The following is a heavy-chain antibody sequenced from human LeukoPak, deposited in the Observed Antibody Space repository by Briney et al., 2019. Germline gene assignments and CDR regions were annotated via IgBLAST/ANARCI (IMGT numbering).Heavy chain of an antibody. CDR3: ARDNALRRFDY. CDR2: IKEDGSDK. J-gene: IGHJ4*02. Sequence: GGSLRLSCAASGFTFSSYWMSWIRQAPGKGLEWVANIKEDGSDKNYVDSVRGRFTISRDNAKNALYLQMNSLRDEDTAVYYCARDNALRRFDYWGQGTLVTVSS. D-gene: IGHD2-8*01. V-gene: IGHV3-7*01. CDR1: GFTFSSYW.